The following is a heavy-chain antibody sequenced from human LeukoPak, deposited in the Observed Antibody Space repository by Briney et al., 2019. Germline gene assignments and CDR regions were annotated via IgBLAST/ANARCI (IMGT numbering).Heavy chain of an antibody. CDR3: ARGGNFAF. J-gene: IGHJ4*02. Sequence: PSETLSLTRAVSGYSISSGFYWGWIRQPPRKGLEWIGSINHSGSTYYNPSLKSRVTISIDTSKSHFSLNLSFVTAADTAMYYCARGGNFAFWGQGTLVTVSS. CDR2: INHSGST. CDR1: GYSISSGFY. V-gene: IGHV4-38-2*01.